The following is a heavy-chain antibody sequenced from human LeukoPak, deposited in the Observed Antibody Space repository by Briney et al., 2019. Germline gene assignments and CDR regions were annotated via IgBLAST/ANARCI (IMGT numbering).Heavy chain of an antibody. Sequence: SETLSLTCAVYGGSFSGYYWSWIRQPPGKGLEWIGEINHSGSTNYNPSLKSRVTISVDTSKNQFSLKLSSVTAADTAVYYCARLSGYDLFDYWGQGTLVTVSS. CDR1: GGSFSGYY. CDR3: ARLSGYDLFDY. D-gene: IGHD5-12*01. CDR2: INHSGST. J-gene: IGHJ4*02. V-gene: IGHV4-34*01.